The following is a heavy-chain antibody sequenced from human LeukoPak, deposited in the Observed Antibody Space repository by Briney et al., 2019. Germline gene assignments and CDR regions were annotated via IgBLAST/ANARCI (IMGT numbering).Heavy chain of an antibody. CDR1: GGSISSYY. Sequence: SETLSLTCTVSGGSISSYYWSWIRQPPGKGLERIGYIYYSGSTNYNPSLKSRVTISVDTSKNQFSLKLSSVTAADTAVYYCARAVGDYGDYSDYWGQGTLVTVSS. V-gene: IGHV4-59*01. CDR2: IYYSGST. J-gene: IGHJ4*02. D-gene: IGHD3-16*01. CDR3: ARAVGDYGDYSDY.